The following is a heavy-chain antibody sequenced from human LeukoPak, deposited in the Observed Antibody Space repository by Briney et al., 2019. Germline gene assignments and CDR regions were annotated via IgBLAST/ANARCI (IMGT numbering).Heavy chain of an antibody. D-gene: IGHD4-17*01. CDR2: IYTSGST. CDR3: AREGATTRPLDY. Sequence: SETLSLTCAVYGGSISSYYWTWMRQPAGKGLEWIGRIYTSGSTNYSPSLKSRVTMSVDTSKNQFFLNLTSVTAADTAVYYCAREGATTRPLDYWGQGTLVTVSS. J-gene: IGHJ4*02. V-gene: IGHV4-4*07. CDR1: GGSISSYY.